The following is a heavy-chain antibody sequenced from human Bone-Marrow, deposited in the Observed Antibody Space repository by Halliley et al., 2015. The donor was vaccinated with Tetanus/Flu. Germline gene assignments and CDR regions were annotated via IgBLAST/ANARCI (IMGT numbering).Heavy chain of an antibody. CDR2: TRNKANGYTT. Sequence: EGVGRTRNKANGYTTEYAASVKGRFSISRDESENSLYVQMNSLKTEDTAVYYCARGCHSFDSWGQGTLVTVSS. CDR3: ARGCHSFDS. V-gene: IGHV3-72*01. J-gene: IGHJ4*02. D-gene: IGHD4-4*01.